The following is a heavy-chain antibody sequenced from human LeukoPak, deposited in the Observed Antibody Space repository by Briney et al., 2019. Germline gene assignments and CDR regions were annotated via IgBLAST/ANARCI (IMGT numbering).Heavy chain of an antibody. CDR2: INQDGSEK. CDR3: ASGYYDSSGDTADAFDI. J-gene: IGHJ3*02. D-gene: IGHD3-22*01. Sequence: PGGSLRLSCAASGFTFSSYWMSWVRQAPGKWLEWVAHINQDGSEKYYVDSVKGRFTISRDNAKNSLYLQMNSLRAEDTAVYYCASGYYDSSGDTADAFDIWGQGTMVTVSS. CDR1: GFTFSSYW. V-gene: IGHV3-7*01.